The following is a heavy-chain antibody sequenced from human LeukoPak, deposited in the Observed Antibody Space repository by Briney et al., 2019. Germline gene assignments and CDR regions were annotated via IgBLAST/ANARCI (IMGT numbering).Heavy chain of an antibody. Sequence: GGSLRLSCAASGFTFSSYWMSWVRQAPGKGLEWVANIKQDGSEKYYVDSVKGRFTISRDNAKNSLYLQMNSLRAEDTAVYYCARVSIDSSGWYGYYYYYMDVWGKGTTVTISS. V-gene: IGHV3-7*01. CDR2: IKQDGSEK. J-gene: IGHJ6*03. CDR3: ARVSIDSSGWYGYYYYYMDV. CDR1: GFTFSSYW. D-gene: IGHD6-19*01.